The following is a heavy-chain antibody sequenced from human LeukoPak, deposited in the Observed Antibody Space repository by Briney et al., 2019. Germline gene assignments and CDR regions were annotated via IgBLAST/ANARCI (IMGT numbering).Heavy chain of an antibody. Sequence: KPSETLSLTCTVSGGSISSYYWSWIRQPPGKGLEWIGEINHSGSTNYNPSLKSRVTISVDTSKNQFSLKLSSVTAADTAVYYCARDAYYYYDSSGYWRAQAYFQHWGQGTLVTVSS. J-gene: IGHJ1*01. CDR1: GGSISSYY. D-gene: IGHD3-22*01. V-gene: IGHV4-34*01. CDR2: INHSGST. CDR3: ARDAYYYYDSSGYWRAQAYFQH.